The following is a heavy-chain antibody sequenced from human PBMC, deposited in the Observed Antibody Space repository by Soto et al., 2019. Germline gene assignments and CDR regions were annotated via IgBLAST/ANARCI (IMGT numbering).Heavy chain of an antibody. CDR2: INHSGST. V-gene: IGHV4-34*01. Sequence: QVQLQQWGAGLLKPSETLSLTCAVYGGSFSGYYWSWIRQPPGKGLEWIGEINHSGSTNYNPSLKSRVTISVDTSKNQFSLKLSSVTAADTAVYYCARGRVSYYYYYMDVWGKGTTVTVSS. D-gene: IGHD2-21*01. CDR1: GGSFSGYY. CDR3: ARGRVSYYYYYMDV. J-gene: IGHJ6*03.